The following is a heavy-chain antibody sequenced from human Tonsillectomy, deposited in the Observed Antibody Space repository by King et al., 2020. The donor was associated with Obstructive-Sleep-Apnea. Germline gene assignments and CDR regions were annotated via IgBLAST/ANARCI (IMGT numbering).Heavy chain of an antibody. Sequence: QLQESGGGLVQPGGSLRLSCAASGFTFSSFAMSWVRQAPGKGLEWVSGISGSGGSTYYADSVKGRFTIPRDNSRNTLYLQMNSLRAEDRALYFCAKRQLVPEGYFDYWGQGTLVTVSS. CDR1: GFTFSSFA. J-gene: IGHJ4*02. CDR2: ISGSGGST. V-gene: IGHV3-23*01. D-gene: IGHD6-6*01. CDR3: AKRQLVPEGYFDY.